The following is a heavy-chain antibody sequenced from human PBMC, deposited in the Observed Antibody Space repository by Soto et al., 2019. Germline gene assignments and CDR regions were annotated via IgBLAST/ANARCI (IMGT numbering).Heavy chain of an antibody. CDR1: GGSISSYY. J-gene: IGHJ5*02. D-gene: IGHD3-3*01. CDR3: ARVDHDFWSGFVRRGNWFDP. Sequence: QVQLQESGPGLVKPSETLSLTCTVSGGSISSYYWSWIRQPPGKGLEWIGYIYYSGSTNYNPSLKSRVTISVDPSKNQFSLKLSSVTAADTAVYYCARVDHDFWSGFVRRGNWFDPWGQGTLVTVSS. CDR2: IYYSGST. V-gene: IGHV4-59*01.